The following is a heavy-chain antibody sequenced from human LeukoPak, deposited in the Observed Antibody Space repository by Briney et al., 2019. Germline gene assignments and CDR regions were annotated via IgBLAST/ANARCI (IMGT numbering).Heavy chain of an antibody. CDR1: GASVSGSPYY. Sequence: SETLSLTCTVSGASVSGSPYYWAWIRQPPGKGLEWLGSIYSSGSTYYNASLQSRVTISIETSKNQISLRLNSVTAADTAIYYCAKSGGYGLIDYWGQGTLVTVSS. J-gene: IGHJ4*02. CDR3: AKSGGYGLIDY. CDR2: IYSSGST. V-gene: IGHV4-39*01. D-gene: IGHD1-26*01.